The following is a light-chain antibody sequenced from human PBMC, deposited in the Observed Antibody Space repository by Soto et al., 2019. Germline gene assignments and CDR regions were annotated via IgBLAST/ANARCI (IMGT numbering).Light chain of an antibody. V-gene: IGKV3-15*01. CDR1: QSVSSN. Sequence: EIVMTQSPATLSVSPGERATLSCRASQSVSSNLAWYQQKPGQAPRLLIYGASSRATGIPARFSGSGSGTEFTLTISSLQSEDFAVYYCQQYNNLPPTFRQGTKLEIK. CDR2: GAS. CDR3: QQYNNLPPT. J-gene: IGKJ2*01.